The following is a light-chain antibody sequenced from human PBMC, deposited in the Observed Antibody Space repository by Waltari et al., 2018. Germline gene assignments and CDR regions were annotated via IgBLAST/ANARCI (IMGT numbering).Light chain of an antibody. J-gene: IGLJ3*02. CDR1: SSDVGTYKF. CDR2: EIN. Sequence: QSALTQPASVSGSPGQSITISCTGSSSDVGTYKFVSWYHQHPGKAPKLMIYEINQRPSGIANRFSGSKFGNTAVLTISGLRTDDEADYYCCSYVTGDTWVFGGGTRVAVL. CDR3: CSYVTGDTWV. V-gene: IGLV2-23*02.